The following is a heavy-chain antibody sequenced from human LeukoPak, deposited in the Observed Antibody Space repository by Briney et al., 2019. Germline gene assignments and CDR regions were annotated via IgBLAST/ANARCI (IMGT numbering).Heavy chain of an antibody. Sequence: GGSLRLSCVASGFTFDDYSMSWVRQAPGKGLEWVSSINWNSGRTAYADSVKGRFTISRDNAKNSLYLQVSSLRAEDTALYHCAKVTTYGFDAFDIWGQGTMVTVSS. CDR1: GFTFDDYS. V-gene: IGHV3-20*01. J-gene: IGHJ3*02. CDR2: INWNSGRT. CDR3: AKVTTYGFDAFDI. D-gene: IGHD4-17*01.